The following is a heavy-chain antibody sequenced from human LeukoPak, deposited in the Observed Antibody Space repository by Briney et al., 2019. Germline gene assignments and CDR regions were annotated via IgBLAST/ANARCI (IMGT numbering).Heavy chain of an antibody. CDR2: ISSSSSYI. V-gene: IGHV3-21*01. CDR1: GFTFSSYS. D-gene: IGHD2/OR15-2a*01. Sequence: GGSLRLSCAASGFTFSSYSMNWVRQAPGKGLEWVSSISSSSSYIYYADSVKGRFTISRDNAKNSLYLQMNSLRAEDTAVYYCARDLWGSMQAFDYWGQRTLVTVSS. J-gene: IGHJ4*02. CDR3: ARDLWGSMQAFDY.